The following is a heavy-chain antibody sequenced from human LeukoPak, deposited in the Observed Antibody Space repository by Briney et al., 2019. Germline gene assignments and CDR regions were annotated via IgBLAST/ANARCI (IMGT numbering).Heavy chain of an antibody. CDR1: ASTFSTYA. J-gene: IGHJ4*02. CDR3: AREGHDGTGFDY. V-gene: IGHV1-3*03. CDR2: ISTGNGNT. Sequence: ASVKVSCKASASTFSTYAIHWVRQAPGQGLEWMGWISTGNGNTRYSKAFQDRVTITRDTSASTAYMELSSLRSEDMAVYYCAREGHDGTGFDYWGQGTLVTVSS. D-gene: IGHD4-23*01.